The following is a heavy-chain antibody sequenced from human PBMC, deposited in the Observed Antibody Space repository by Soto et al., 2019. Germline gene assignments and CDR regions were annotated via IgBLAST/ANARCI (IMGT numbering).Heavy chain of an antibody. Sequence: QLQLQESGPGLVKPSETLSLTCSVSSASLSSSTYYWSWIRQPPGRGPEGIGSIYYSGNTYYKPTXKSRVSISIDTSRNQFSLKLTSVTAADTGVYYCASSSPFHYWGPGILVTVSS. J-gene: IGHJ4*02. CDR3: ASSSPFHY. D-gene: IGHD6-6*01. CDR1: SASLSSSTYY. CDR2: IYYSGNT. V-gene: IGHV4-39*01.